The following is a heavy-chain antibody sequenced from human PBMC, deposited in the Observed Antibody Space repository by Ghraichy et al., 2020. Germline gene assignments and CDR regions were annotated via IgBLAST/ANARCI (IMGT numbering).Heavy chain of an antibody. Sequence: SETLSLTCTVSGGSISSYYWNWIQQPPGQGLEWIWSIFYSGSTNYNPSLKSRVTISVNTSKNQFSLKLSSSTAADAAVYYCARGLNRYYFDYWGQGTLGTVSS. CDR2: IFYSGST. CDR3: ARGLNRYYFDY. V-gene: IGHV4-59*01. J-gene: IGHJ4*02. D-gene: IGHD5/OR15-5a*01. CDR1: GGSISSYY.